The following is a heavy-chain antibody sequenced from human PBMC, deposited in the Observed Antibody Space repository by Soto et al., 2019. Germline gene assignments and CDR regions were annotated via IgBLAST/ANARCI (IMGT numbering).Heavy chain of an antibody. CDR1: GFTFSSYA. CDR3: ARDLYRIQAYYFDY. CDR2: ISYDGSNK. Sequence: PVGSLRLSCAASGFTFSSYAMHWVRQAPGKGLEWVAVISYDGSNKYYADSVKGRFTISRDNSKNTLYLQMNSLRAEDTAVYYCARDLYRIQAYYFDYWGQGTLVTVSS. J-gene: IGHJ4*02. D-gene: IGHD2-2*02. V-gene: IGHV3-30-3*01.